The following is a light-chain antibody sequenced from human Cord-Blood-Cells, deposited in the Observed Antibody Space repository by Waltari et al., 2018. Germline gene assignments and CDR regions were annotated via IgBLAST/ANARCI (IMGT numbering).Light chain of an antibody. CDR3: QKYNRAPRT. CDR1: QGISNY. Sequence: DIQMTQSPSSLSASVGDRVTLTCRAGQGISNYLAWYQQKPGKVPKLLIYAASTLKSGFPSRFGGSGSGTDFTLTISSLQPEDVATYYCQKYNRAPRTFGQGTKVEIK. J-gene: IGKJ1*01. V-gene: IGKV1-27*01. CDR2: AAS.